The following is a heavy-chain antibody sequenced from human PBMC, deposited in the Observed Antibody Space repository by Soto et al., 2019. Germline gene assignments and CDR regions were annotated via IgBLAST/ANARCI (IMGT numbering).Heavy chain of an antibody. CDR1: GFTFSSYA. Sequence: GGSLRLSCAASGFTFSSYAMSWVRQAPGKGLEWVSAISGSGGSTYYADSVKGRFTISRDNSKNTLHLQMNSLRAEDTAVYYCARVKYYDFWSGSYYYYGMDVWGQGTTVTVSS. CDR3: ARVKYYDFWSGSYYYYGMDV. D-gene: IGHD3-3*01. V-gene: IGHV3-23*01. CDR2: ISGSGGST. J-gene: IGHJ6*02.